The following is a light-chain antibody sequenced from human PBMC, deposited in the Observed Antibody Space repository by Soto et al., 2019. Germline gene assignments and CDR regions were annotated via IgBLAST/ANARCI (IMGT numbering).Light chain of an antibody. Sequence: EPVLTQSPDFLSLYPGERATVSCRASQSIGRSLSWYQQRPGQPPRLLIYGASYRTGGVPDRFTGSGSGTHFTLTISKLEPEDFAVYYCQQNGTSPLYTFGQGTKLEIK. V-gene: IGKV3-20*01. CDR2: GAS. CDR3: QQNGTSPLYT. J-gene: IGKJ2*01. CDR1: QSIGRS.